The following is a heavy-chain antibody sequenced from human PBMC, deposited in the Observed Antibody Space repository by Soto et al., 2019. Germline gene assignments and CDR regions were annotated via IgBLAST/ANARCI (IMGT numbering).Heavy chain of an antibody. CDR1: GGTFSSYT. V-gene: IGHV1-69*08. J-gene: IGHJ4*02. CDR2: IIPFLDVA. CDR3: ARDSSLAGRPFDY. D-gene: IGHD6-19*01. Sequence: QLVQSGAEVKKPASSVKVSCKASGGTFSSYTISWVRQAPGQGLEWMGRIIPFLDVANYAQKFQGRVTITADKATSTAYMELRSLRSEVTAMYYCARDSSLAGRPFDYWGQGTLVTVSS.